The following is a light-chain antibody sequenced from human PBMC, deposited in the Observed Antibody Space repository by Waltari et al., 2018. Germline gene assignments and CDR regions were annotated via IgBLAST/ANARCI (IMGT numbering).Light chain of an antibody. J-gene: IGKJ1*01. Sequence: DIQMTQSPSSLSASVGDRVPITCRASQSISIWLAWYQQKPGKAPKLLIYKASSLEGGVPSRFSGSGSGTEFTLTINSLQPDDFATYYCLQYNSFSWTFGQGTKVEIK. CDR2: KAS. CDR3: LQYNSFSWT. V-gene: IGKV1-5*03. CDR1: QSISIW.